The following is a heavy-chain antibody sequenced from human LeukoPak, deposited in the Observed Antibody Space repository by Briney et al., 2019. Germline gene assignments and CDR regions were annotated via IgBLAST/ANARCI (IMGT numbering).Heavy chain of an antibody. J-gene: IGHJ5*02. CDR3: ARDGSRDSGSYLNWFDP. CDR2: IIPILGIA. V-gene: IGHV1-69*04. D-gene: IGHD1-26*01. CDR1: GGTFSSYA. Sequence: ASVKVSCKASGGTFSSYAISWVRQAPGQGLEWMGRIIPILGIANCAQKFQGRVTITADKSTSTAYMELSSLRSEDTAVYYCARDGSRDSGSYLNWFDPWGQGTLVTVSS.